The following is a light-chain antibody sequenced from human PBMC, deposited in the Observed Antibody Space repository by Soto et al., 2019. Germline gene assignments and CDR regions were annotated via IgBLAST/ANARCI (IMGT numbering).Light chain of an antibody. J-gene: IGLJ1*01. CDR1: SNDVGSYNY. Sequence: QSVLTQPASVSGSPGQSITISCTGTSNDVGSYNYVSWYQQHPGKAPKLMIYEVSNRPSGVSNRFSGSKSGNTASLTISGLQAEDEADYYCGSYINSSTPFYVFGIGTKVTVL. CDR2: EVS. CDR3: GSYINSSTPFYV. V-gene: IGLV2-14*01.